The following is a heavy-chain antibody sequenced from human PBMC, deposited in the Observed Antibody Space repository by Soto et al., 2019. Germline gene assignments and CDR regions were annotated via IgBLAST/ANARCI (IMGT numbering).Heavy chain of an antibody. V-gene: IGHV3-23*01. CDR3: AKDRGDIVATIQGASDYYYYYGMDV. CDR2: ISGSGGST. J-gene: IGHJ6*02. Sequence: PGGSLRLSCAASGFTFSSYAMSWVRQAPGKGLEWVSAISGSGGSTYYADSVKGRFTISRDNSKNTLYLQMNSLRAEDTAVYYCAKDRGDIVATIQGASDYYYYYGMDVWGQGTTVTVSS. D-gene: IGHD5-12*01. CDR1: GFTFSSYA.